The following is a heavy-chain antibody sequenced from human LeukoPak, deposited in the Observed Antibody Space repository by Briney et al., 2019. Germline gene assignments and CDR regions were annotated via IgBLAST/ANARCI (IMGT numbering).Heavy chain of an antibody. CDR2: ISHDGSEK. Sequence: GRSLRLSCVVSGFTFSSYGMHWVRQAPGKGLEWVTVISHDGSEKYYADSVKGRFTISRDNSKNTLYLLMNGLRAEDTAVYYCARGYGSGYYYGFLWGRGTLVTVSS. V-gene: IGHV3-30*03. D-gene: IGHD3-22*01. J-gene: IGHJ4*02. CDR1: GFTFSSYG. CDR3: ARGYGSGYYYGFL.